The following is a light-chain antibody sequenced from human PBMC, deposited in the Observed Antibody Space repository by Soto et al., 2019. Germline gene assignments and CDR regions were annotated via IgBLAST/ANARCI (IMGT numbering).Light chain of an antibody. V-gene: IGKV3-15*01. CDR3: QQYNNWPQT. J-gene: IGKJ4*01. CDR1: QSVSSN. Sequence: EIVMPQSPATLSVSPGERATLSCRASQSVSSNLAGYQQKPGQAPRLLIYGASTRATGIPARFSGSGSGTEFTLTISSLQSEDFAVYYCQQYNNWPQTFGGGTKVEIK. CDR2: GAS.